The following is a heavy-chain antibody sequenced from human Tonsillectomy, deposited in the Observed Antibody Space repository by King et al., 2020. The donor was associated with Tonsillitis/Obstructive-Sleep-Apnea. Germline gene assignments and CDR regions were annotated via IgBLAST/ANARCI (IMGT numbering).Heavy chain of an antibody. J-gene: IGHJ6*03. CDR2: ISDNGAGT. Sequence: VQLVESGGGSVQPGGSLRLSCAASGFTFTTYAMTWVRQAPGKGLEWVSSISDNGAGTHYADSVKGRFTISRDNSKNTLYLQMNSLGVDDTAVYYCAGGPAGADYYYMDVWGKGTTVTVSS. CDR1: GFTFTTYA. CDR3: AGGPAGADYYYMDV. V-gene: IGHV3-23*04. D-gene: IGHD6-19*01.